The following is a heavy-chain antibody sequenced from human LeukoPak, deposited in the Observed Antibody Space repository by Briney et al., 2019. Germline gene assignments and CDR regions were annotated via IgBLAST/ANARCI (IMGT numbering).Heavy chain of an antibody. J-gene: IGHJ2*01. CDR2: VLAGDADA. CDR3: ARFGYSSSLDFYLDV. V-gene: IGHV5-51*01. CDR1: GCTFTNYW. D-gene: IGHD6-13*01. Sequence: GASLKISCQASGCTFTNYWFAWLRQLPGKGREWLGIVLAGDADARYSPSFQDQVTMSADKSISTAYLKWNSLTASDSAMYFCARFGYSSSLDFYLDVWGRGTLVAVSS.